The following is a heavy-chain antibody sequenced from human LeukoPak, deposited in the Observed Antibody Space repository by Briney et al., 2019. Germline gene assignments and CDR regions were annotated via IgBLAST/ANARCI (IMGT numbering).Heavy chain of an antibody. CDR1: GYTFTSYG. CDR3: ARLMVRGVIGAGWFDP. J-gene: IGHJ5*02. D-gene: IGHD3-10*01. Sequence: ASVKVSCKASGYTFTSYGISWVRQAPGQGLEWMGWISAYNGNTNYAQKLQGRVTMTTDTSTSTAYMELRSLRSDDTAVYYCARLMVRGVIGAGWFDPWGQGTLVTVSS. V-gene: IGHV1-18*01. CDR2: ISAYNGNT.